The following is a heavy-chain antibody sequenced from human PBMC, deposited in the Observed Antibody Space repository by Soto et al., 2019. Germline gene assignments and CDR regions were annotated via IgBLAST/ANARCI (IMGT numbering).Heavy chain of an antibody. Sequence: EVQLLESGGGLVQPGGSLRLSCTASGFSFSVSAMSWVRQAPGEGLEWVSALSLSGDNTYYADSVKGRFTISRDTSKNTLYLQMNSLRAEDTAVYYCAKELRPNDYWGQGTLVTVSS. CDR2: LSLSGDNT. V-gene: IGHV3-23*01. J-gene: IGHJ4*02. CDR1: GFSFSVSA. CDR3: AKELRPNDY.